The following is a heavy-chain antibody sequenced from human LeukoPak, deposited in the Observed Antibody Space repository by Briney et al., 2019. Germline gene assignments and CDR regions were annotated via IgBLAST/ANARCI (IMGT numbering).Heavy chain of an antibody. Sequence: GGSLSLSCAASGFTFSSYGMHWVRQAPGKGLEWVAFIRYDGSNKEYVDSVKGRFTISRDDSKNTLYVEMSSLRAEDTAMYYCVKNRGYSGYGSFYFDNWGQGTLVTVSS. CDR3: VKNRGYSGYGSFYFDN. D-gene: IGHD5-12*01. CDR1: GFTFSSYG. CDR2: IRYDGSNK. V-gene: IGHV3-30*02. J-gene: IGHJ4*02.